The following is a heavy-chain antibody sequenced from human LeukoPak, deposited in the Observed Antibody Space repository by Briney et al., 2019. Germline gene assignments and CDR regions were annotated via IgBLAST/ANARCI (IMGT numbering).Heavy chain of an antibody. CDR3: TTEVVVTSYFDY. CDR2: VKRKTHGGTT. V-gene: IGHV3-15*01. J-gene: IGHJ4*02. CDR1: GFAFSDAW. D-gene: IGHD2-21*02. Sequence: GGSLRLSCAASGFAFSDAWMSWVRQAPGKGLEWVGRVKRKTHGGTTQYGAPVKGRFAISGDDSKNTLYLQMNSLKTEDTGVYFCTTEVVVTSYFDYWGQGALVTVSS.